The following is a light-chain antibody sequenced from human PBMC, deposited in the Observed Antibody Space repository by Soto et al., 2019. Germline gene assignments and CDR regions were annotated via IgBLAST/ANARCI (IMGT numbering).Light chain of an antibody. CDR2: SNN. Sequence: QSVLSQPPSASGTPGQRVTISCSGSRTNIGRNTVSWYQHFPGTAPKLLIHSNNYRPSGVPDRFSGSKSGTSASLAISGLQSVDEADYYCAVWDDSLTGLWVFGGGTKLTVL. CDR3: AVWDDSLTGLWV. V-gene: IGLV1-44*01. CDR1: RTNIGRNT. J-gene: IGLJ3*02.